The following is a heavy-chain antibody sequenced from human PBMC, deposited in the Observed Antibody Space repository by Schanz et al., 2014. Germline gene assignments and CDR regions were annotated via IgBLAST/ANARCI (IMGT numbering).Heavy chain of an antibody. CDR1: GFTFSSYG. D-gene: IGHD3-22*01. J-gene: IGHJ4*02. CDR2: ISYDGSNK. CDR3: AKDPSHGDYDYYFDY. Sequence: VQLLESGGGVVQFGRSLRLSCVASGFTFSSYGMHWVRQAPGKGLEWVAVISYDGSNKYYADSVKGRFTISRDNSKNTLYLQMNSLRAEDTAVYYCAKDPSHGDYDYYFDYWGQGTLVTVSS. V-gene: IGHV3-30*19.